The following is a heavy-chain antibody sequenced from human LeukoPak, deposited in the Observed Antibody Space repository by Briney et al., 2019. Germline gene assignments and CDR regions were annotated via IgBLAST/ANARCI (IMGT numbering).Heavy chain of an antibody. CDR3: ARNFYASSGYYLDDFYFDF. V-gene: IGHV4-39*07. CDR1: GASIISDTYY. D-gene: IGHD3-22*01. J-gene: IGHJ4*02. Sequence: SETLSLTCTVSGASIISDTYYWGWLRQPPGRGREGLGSIYDSGSTYYSPSLKSRVTRSVDPSTNQCSLKLISVTAADTALYYCARNFYASSGYYLDDFYFDFWGQGTLVTVSS. CDR2: IYDSGST.